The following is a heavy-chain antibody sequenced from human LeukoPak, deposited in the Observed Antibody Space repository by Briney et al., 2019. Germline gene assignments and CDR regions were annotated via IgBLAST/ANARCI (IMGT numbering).Heavy chain of an antibody. CDR2: INHSGST. CDR1: GGSISSTTYY. Sequence: SETLSLTCTVSGGSISSTTYYWGWIRQPPGKGLEWIGEINHSGSTNYNPSLKSRVTISVDTSKNQFSLKLCSVTAADTAVYYCARADAVGATNFDYWGQGTLVTVSS. CDR3: ARADAVGATNFDY. V-gene: IGHV4-39*07. D-gene: IGHD1-26*01. J-gene: IGHJ4*02.